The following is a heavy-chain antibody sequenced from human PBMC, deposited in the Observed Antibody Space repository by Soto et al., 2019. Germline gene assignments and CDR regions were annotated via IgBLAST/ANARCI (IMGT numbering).Heavy chain of an antibody. CDR2: INPSGGST. J-gene: IGHJ4*02. CDR3: ARGHFDWLSQLDY. D-gene: IGHD3-9*01. V-gene: IGHV1-46*03. Sequence: RHSPGQGLEWMGIINPSGGSTSYAQKFQGRVTMTRDTSTSTVYMELSSLRSEDTAVYYCARGHFDWLSQLDYWGQGTLVTVSS.